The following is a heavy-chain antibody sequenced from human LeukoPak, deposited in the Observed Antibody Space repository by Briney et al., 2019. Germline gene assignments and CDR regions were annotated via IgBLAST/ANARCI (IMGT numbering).Heavy chain of an antibody. Sequence: ASVKVSCKASGGTFTSYAISWVRQAPGQGLEWMGGIIPIFGTANYAQKFQGRVTITADKSTSTAYMELSSLRSEDTAVYYCARSGYSSSWPSFDAFDIWGQGTMVTVSS. CDR1: GGTFTSYA. V-gene: IGHV1-69*06. D-gene: IGHD6-13*01. CDR3: ARSGYSSSWPSFDAFDI. CDR2: IIPIFGTA. J-gene: IGHJ3*02.